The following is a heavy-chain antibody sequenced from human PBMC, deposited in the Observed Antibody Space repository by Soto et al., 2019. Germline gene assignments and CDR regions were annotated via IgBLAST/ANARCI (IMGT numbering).Heavy chain of an antibody. CDR2: LYYSGST. CDR3: ASYQGRWYSRLFDY. V-gene: IGHV4-39*01. D-gene: IGHD2-15*01. Sequence: SETLSLTCTVSGGSISSSSCYWVWIRPPPGKGLEWIGSLYYSGSTYYNPSLKSRVTISVDASKNQFSLKLSSLTAADTAVYYCASYQGRWYSRLFDYWGQGTLVTVSS. CDR1: GGSISSSSCY. J-gene: IGHJ4*02.